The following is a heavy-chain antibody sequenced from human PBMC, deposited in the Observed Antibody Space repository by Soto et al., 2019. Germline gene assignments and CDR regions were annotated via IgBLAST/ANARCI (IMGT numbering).Heavy chain of an antibody. CDR3: AHRPYYGDYGGTFDQ. V-gene: IGHV2-5*02. CDR2: IFWDDDK. CDR1: GFSLSTPGLG. D-gene: IGHD4-17*01. Sequence: QITLKESGPTLVKPTQTLTLTCTFSGFSLSTPGLGVGWIRQSPGKALECLALIFWDDDKRYSSSLKNRLTIPKDTSKYQVVLTMTNMGPVDTATYYCAHRPYYGDYGGTFDQWGQGTLVTVSS. J-gene: IGHJ4*02.